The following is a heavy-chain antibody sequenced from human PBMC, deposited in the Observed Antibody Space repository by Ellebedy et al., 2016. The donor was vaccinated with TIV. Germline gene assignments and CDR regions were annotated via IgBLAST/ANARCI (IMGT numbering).Heavy chain of an antibody. CDR2: ISGNNVKT. J-gene: IGHJ6*02. D-gene: IGHD2-15*01. Sequence: ASVKVSXXASGYIFTSYGFTWVRQAPGQGLEWMGWISGNNVKTNYAQKFQGRVTMTTDTFTSTAYMELRSLRSDDTAVYYCASGPYCSGGSCYYEYYHYSMDVWGQGTTVTVSS. CDR1: GYIFTSYG. V-gene: IGHV1-18*01. CDR3: ASGPYCSGGSCYYEYYHYSMDV.